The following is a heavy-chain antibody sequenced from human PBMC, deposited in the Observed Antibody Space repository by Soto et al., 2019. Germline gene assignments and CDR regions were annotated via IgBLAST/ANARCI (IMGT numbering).Heavy chain of an antibody. V-gene: IGHV3-21*01. Sequence: VQLVESGGGLVKPGGSLRLSCAASGFTFSSYSMNWVRQAPGKGLEWVSSISSSSSYIYYADSVKGRFTISRDNAKNSLYLQMNSLRAEDTAVYYCARIAAAGSSPYYYYGMDVWGQGTTVTVSS. CDR2: ISSSSSYI. J-gene: IGHJ6*02. D-gene: IGHD6-13*01. CDR3: ARIAAAGSSPYYYYGMDV. CDR1: GFTFSSYS.